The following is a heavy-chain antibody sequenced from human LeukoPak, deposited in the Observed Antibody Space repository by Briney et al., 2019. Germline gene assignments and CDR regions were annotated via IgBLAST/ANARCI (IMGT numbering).Heavy chain of an antibody. Sequence: GESLKISCTDSGYSFTSYWIGWVRQMPGKGLEWMGIINPGDSDTRYSPAFQGQVTISADKSIRNAYLQWSSLKASDTAMYYCARQGYVSGWDYFDFWGQRALVTVSS. D-gene: IGHD6-19*01. CDR3: ARQGYVSGWDYFDF. CDR2: INPGDSDT. J-gene: IGHJ4*02. CDR1: GYSFTSYW. V-gene: IGHV5-51*01.